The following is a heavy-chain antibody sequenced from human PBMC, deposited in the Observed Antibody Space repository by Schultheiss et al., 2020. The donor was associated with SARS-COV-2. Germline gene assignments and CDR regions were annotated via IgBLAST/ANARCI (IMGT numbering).Heavy chain of an antibody. V-gene: IGHV1-18*01. CDR2: ISAYNGNT. J-gene: IGHJ3*02. CDR1: GYTFTSYG. CDR3: ARAAITGTTGRAFDI. Sequence: ASVKVSCKASGYTFTSYGISWVRQAPGQGLEWMGWISAYNGNTNYAQKLQGRVTMTRDTSTSTVYMELSSLRSEDSAVYYCARAAITGTTGRAFDIWGQGTMVTVSS. D-gene: IGHD1-7*01.